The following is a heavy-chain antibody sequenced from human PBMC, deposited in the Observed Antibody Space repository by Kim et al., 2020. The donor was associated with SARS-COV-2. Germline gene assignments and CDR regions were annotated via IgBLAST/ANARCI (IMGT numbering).Heavy chain of an antibody. V-gene: IGHV4-34*01. Sequence: SETLSLTCAVYGGSFSGYYWSWIRQPPGKGLEWIGEINHSGSTNYNPSLKSRVTISVDTSKNQFSLKLSSVTAADTAVYYCARGRTSGYLGYCGQGTLVTVSS. CDR3: ARGRTSGYLGY. J-gene: IGHJ4*02. CDR2: INHSGST. D-gene: IGHD3-22*01. CDR1: GGSFSGYY.